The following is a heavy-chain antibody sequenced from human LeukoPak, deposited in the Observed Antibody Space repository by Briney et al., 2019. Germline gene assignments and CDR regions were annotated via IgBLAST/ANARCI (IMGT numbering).Heavy chain of an antibody. CDR2: IWYGGSNK. D-gene: IGHD2-15*01. V-gene: IGHV3-30*02. CDR1: GFTFSSYG. Sequence: GGSLRLSCAASGFTFSSYGMHWVRQAPGKGLEWVAVIWYGGSNKYYADSVKGRFTISRDNSKNTLYLQMNSLRAEDTAVYYCAVLGYCSGGSCPHTLDVWGKGTTVTVSS. CDR3: AVLGYCSGGSCPHTLDV. J-gene: IGHJ6*04.